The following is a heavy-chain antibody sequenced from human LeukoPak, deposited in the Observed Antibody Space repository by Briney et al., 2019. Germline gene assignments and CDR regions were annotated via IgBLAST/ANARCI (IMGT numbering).Heavy chain of an antibody. CDR3: ARDLDDSSGDDY. D-gene: IGHD3-22*01. CDR1: GYTFTSHG. Sequence: ASVKVSCKASGYTFTSHGISWVRQAPGQGFEWIGWINPDSGGADYAQKFQGRVTMTRDTSISTVYLVLNSLTSDDTAVYYCARDLDDSSGDDYWGQGTLVTVSS. J-gene: IGHJ4*02. CDR2: INPDSGGA. V-gene: IGHV1-2*02.